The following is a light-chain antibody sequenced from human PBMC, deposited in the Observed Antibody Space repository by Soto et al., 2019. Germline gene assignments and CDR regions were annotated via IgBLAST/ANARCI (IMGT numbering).Light chain of an antibody. CDR1: QSISSY. CDR2: SAS. Sequence: DVLITKTHSSLSASVGDRVTITCRASQSISSYLNWYQQKPGKAPNLLIYSASKLHSGVPSRFSGSGSGTDFTLIISSLQPEDFATYYCQQSSSNPLTFGGGTKVDIK. J-gene: IGKJ4*01. V-gene: IGKV1-39*01. CDR3: QQSSSNPLT.